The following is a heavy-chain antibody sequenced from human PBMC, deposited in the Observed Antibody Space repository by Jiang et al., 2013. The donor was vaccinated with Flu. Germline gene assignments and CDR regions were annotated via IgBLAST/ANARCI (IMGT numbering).Heavy chain of an antibody. D-gene: IGHD3-10*01. CDR1: GGSFSGYY. CDR3: ASLQRPLWFGELFGWFDP. Sequence: LVKPSETLSLTCAVYGGSFSGYYWSWIRQPPGKGLEWIGEINHSGSTNYNPSLKSRVTISVDTSKNQFSLKLSSVTAADTAVYYCASLQRPLWFGELFGWFDPWGQGTLVTVSS. J-gene: IGHJ5*02. CDR2: INHSGST. V-gene: IGHV4-34*01.